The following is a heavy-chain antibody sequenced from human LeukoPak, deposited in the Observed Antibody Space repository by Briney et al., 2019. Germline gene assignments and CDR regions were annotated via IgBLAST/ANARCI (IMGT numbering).Heavy chain of an antibody. J-gene: IGHJ4*02. CDR3: AKSSLELTTVIKGPVDY. CDR2: ICGSDVYT. Sequence: GGSLRLSCSASGFTVNSYNMTWVRQAPGKGLEWVSAICGSDVYTYYADSVRARFIISRDNSKNTLYLQVNSLTAEDTAVYYCAKSSLELTTVIKGPVDYWGQGTLVTVSS. CDR1: GFTVNSYN. D-gene: IGHD4-17*01. V-gene: IGHV3-23*01.